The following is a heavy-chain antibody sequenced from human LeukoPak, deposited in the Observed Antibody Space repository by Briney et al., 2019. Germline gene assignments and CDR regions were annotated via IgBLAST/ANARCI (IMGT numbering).Heavy chain of an antibody. CDR3: ARGLGSRSGAGDY. V-gene: IGHV3-66*01. CDR1: GFTVSSNY. CDR2: IYSGGST. D-gene: IGHD6-6*01. Sequence: GGSLRLSCAASGFTVSSNYMSWVRQAPGKGLEWVSVIYSGGSTYYADSVKGRFTISRDNSKNTLYLQMNSLRAEDTAVYYCARGLGSRSGAGDYWGQGTPVTVSS. J-gene: IGHJ4*02.